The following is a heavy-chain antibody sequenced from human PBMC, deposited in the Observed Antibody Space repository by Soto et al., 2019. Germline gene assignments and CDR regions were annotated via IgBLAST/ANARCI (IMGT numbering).Heavy chain of an antibody. D-gene: IGHD6-13*01. CDR3: ARATVAAGKREKDFDY. Sequence: SETLSLTCTVSGASISRSNYFWGWIRQPPGKGLGWIGSIYSSGSTYYSPSLKSRVTISVDTSNNHFSLKLSSVTATDTAVYYCARATVAAGKREKDFDYWGQGTLVTAPQ. CDR2: IYSSGST. CDR1: GASISRSNYF. J-gene: IGHJ4*02. V-gene: IGHV4-39*02.